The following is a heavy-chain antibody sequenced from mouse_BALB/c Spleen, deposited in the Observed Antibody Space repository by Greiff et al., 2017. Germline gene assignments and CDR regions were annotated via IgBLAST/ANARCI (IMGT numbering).Heavy chain of an antibody. CDR1: GFDFSRYW. CDR2: INPDSSTI. V-gene: IGHV4-1*02. D-gene: IGHD3-1*01. Sequence: EVQLQQSGGGLVQPGGSLKLSCAASGFDFSRYWMSWVRQAPGKGLEWIGEINPDSSTINYTPSLKDKFIISRDNAKNTLYLQMSKVRSEDTALYYCARRGQLGLPYYAMDYWGQGTSVTVSS. CDR3: ARRGQLGLPYYAMDY. J-gene: IGHJ4*01.